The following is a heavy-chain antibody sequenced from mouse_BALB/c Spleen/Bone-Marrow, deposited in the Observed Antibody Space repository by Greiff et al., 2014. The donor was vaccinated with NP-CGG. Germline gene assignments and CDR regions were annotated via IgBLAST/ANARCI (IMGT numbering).Heavy chain of an antibody. D-gene: IGHD1-1*01. J-gene: IGHJ3*01. V-gene: IGHV5-6*01. CDR2: IGVGGTYT. Sequence: EVQGVESGGDLVKPGGSLKLSCAASGFTFSGFGMSWVRQSPDKRLEWVATIGVGGTYTYYPDSVKGRFTISRDNAKNTLHLRMSSLKSEDTAMYYCARPFTTVVATVFAYWGQGTLVTVSA. CDR1: GFTFSGFG. CDR3: ARPFTTVVATVFAY.